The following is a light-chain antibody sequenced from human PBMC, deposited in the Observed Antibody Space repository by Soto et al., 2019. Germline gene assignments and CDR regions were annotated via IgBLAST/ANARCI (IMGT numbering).Light chain of an antibody. CDR2: DVS. CDR1: SSDVGVYNY. J-gene: IGLJ2*01. Sequence: QSALTQPASVSGSPGQSITISCTGTSSDVGVYNYVSCYQQHPGKAPKLMIYDVSNRPSGVSNRFSGSKSGNTASLTISGLQAEDEADYYCSSYTGSSTPLVFGGGTKLTVL. CDR3: SSYTGSSTPLV. V-gene: IGLV2-14*01.